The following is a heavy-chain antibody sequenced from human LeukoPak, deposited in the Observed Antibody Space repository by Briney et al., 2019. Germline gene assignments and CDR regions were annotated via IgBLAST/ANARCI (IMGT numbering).Heavy chain of an antibody. CDR3: ARLDSSGWYDAYYYYGMDV. V-gene: IGHV3-30-3*01. CDR1: GFTFSSYA. CDR2: ISYDGSNK. J-gene: IGHJ6*02. Sequence: GRSLRLSCAASGFTFSSYAMHWVRQAPGKGLEWVAVISYDGSNKYYADSVNGRFTFSRDNSKNTLYLQMNSLRAEDTAVYYCARLDSSGWYDAYYYYGMDVWGQGTTVTVSS. D-gene: IGHD6-19*01.